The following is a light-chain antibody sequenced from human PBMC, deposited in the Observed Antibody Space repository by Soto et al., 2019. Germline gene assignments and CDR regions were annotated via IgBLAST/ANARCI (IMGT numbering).Light chain of an antibody. CDR3: QQYNNWPPWT. Sequence: EIVMTQSPATLSVSPGERATLSCRASHSVSSNLAWYQQKPGQAPRLLIYGASTRATGNPARVSGSGSGTEFTLTISSLQSEDFAVYYCQQYNNWPPWTFGQGTKVEIK. J-gene: IGKJ1*01. V-gene: IGKV3-15*01. CDR1: HSVSSN. CDR2: GAS.